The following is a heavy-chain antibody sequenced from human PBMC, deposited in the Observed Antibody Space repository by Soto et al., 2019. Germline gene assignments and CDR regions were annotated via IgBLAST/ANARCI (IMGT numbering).Heavy chain of an antibody. Sequence: GGSLRLSCAASGFTFSSYSMNWVRQAPGKGLEWVSYISSSSSTIYYADSVKGRFTISRDNAKNTLSLQMNSLRVEDTAVYYCVRGELRTTFDFWGQGTLVTLSS. D-gene: IGHD1-7*01. CDR2: ISSSSSTI. V-gene: IGHV3-48*01. J-gene: IGHJ4*02. CDR1: GFTFSSYS. CDR3: VRGELRTTFDF.